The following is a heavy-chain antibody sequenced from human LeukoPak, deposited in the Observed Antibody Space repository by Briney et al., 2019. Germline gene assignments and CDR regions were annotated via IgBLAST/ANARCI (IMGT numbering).Heavy chain of an antibody. CDR3: AREGFLEWLQYFDY. D-gene: IGHD3-3*01. V-gene: IGHV4-39*07. Sequence: SETLSLTGTVSGGSISSSRYSWGWIRQPPGKGLEWIGEINHSGSTNYNPSLKSRVPISVDTSQNQFSLKLSSVTAADTAVYYCAREGFLEWLQYFDYWGQGTLVTVSS. CDR2: INHSGST. J-gene: IGHJ4*02. CDR1: GGSISSSRYS.